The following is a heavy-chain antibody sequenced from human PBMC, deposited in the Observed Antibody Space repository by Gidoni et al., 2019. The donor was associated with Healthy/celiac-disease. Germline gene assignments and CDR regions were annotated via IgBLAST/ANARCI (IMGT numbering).Heavy chain of an antibody. J-gene: IGHJ4*02. D-gene: IGHD2-2*01. CDR2: IYTSGST. Sequence: VQLHALGRGLVKPAETLPRTCTVSGGAISSYYWSWNRPPAGKGLKWIGRIYTSGSTNYNLSLKSRVPMSVHTSKNQFSLKLGSVTAADTAVYYCARDYRYCSSTSCYDFDYWGQGTLVTVSS. V-gene: IGHV4-4*07. CDR3: ARDYRYCSSTSCYDFDY. CDR1: GGAISSYY.